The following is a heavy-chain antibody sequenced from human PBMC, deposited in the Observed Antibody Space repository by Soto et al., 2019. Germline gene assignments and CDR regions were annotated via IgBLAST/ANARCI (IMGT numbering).Heavy chain of an antibody. CDR1: GGSISSGGYY. CDR3: ARCFKPLKVPAAIPHVSYYYYMDV. J-gene: IGHJ6*03. V-gene: IGHV4-31*03. D-gene: IGHD2-2*02. Sequence: PSETLSLTCTVSGGSISSGGYYWSWIRQHPGKGLEWIGYIYYSGSTYYNPSLKSRVTISVDTSKNQFSLKLSSVTAADTAVYYCARCFKPLKVPAAIPHVSYYYYMDVWGKGTTVTVSS. CDR2: IYYSGST.